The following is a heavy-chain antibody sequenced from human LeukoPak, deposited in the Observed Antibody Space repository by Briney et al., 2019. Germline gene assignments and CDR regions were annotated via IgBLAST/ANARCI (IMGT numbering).Heavy chain of an antibody. V-gene: IGHV4-34*01. CDR1: GGSFSGYY. CDR3: ARLPMTTVTMVRDY. D-gene: IGHD4-17*01. CDR2: INHSGST. J-gene: IGHJ4*02. Sequence: SETLSLTCAVYGGSFSGYYWSWIRQPPGKGLEWIGEINHSGSTNYNPSLKSRVTISVDTSKNQFSLKLSSVTAADTAVYYCARLPMTTVTMVRDYWGQGTLVTVSS.